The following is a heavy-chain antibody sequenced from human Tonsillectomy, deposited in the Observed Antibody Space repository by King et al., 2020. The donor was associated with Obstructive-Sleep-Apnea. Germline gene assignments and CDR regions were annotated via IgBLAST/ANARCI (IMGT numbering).Heavy chain of an antibody. CDR1: GFTFSTCW. V-gene: IGHV3-7*03. Sequence: VPLVESGGGLVQPGGSLRLSCAASGFTFSTCWMSWVRQAPGKGLEWVANIQQDGSEKYYVDSGKGRFSISRDNAKNSLYLQMNSLRAEDTAVYYCARARPGATTLDYRGQGTLVSVSS. J-gene: IGHJ4*02. CDR2: IQQDGSEK. D-gene: IGHD1-26*01. CDR3: ARARPGATTLDY.